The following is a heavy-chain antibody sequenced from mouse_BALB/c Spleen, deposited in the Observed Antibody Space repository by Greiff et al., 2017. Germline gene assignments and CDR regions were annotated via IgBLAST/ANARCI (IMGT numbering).Heavy chain of an antibody. CDR2: IDPANGNT. J-gene: IGHJ3*01. CDR1: GFNIKDTY. Sequence: VQLKESGAELVKPGASVKLSCTASGFNIKDTYMHWVKQRPEQGLEWIGRIDPANGNTKYDPKFQGKATITADTSSNTAYLQLSSLTSEDTAVYYCARGDYYGSSGFAYWGQGTLVTVSA. CDR3: ARGDYYGSSGFAY. V-gene: IGHV14-3*02. D-gene: IGHD1-1*01.